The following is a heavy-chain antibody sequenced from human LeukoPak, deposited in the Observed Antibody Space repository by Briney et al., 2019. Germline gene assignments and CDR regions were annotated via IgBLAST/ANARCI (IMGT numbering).Heavy chain of an antibody. CDR1: GGSISSSSYY. Sequence: SETLSLTCTVSGGSISSSSYYWGWIRQPPGKGLEWIGSIYYSGSTYYNPSLKSRVTISVDTSKNQFSLKLSSVTAADTAVYYCARENSDLYYDFWSGYYPDYWGQGTLVTVSS. D-gene: IGHD3-3*01. J-gene: IGHJ4*02. CDR2: IYYSGST. V-gene: IGHV4-39*07. CDR3: ARENSDLYYDFWSGYYPDY.